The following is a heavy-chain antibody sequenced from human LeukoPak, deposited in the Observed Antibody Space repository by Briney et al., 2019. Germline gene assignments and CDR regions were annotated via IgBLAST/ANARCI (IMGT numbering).Heavy chain of an antibody. J-gene: IGHJ4*02. CDR3: ARENAEAAAGFDY. Sequence: ASVKVSCKASGYTFTSYDINWVRQATGQGLEWMGWMNPNSGNTGYAQKLQGRVTMTRNTSISTAYMELSSLRSEDTAVYYCARENAEAAAGFDYWGQETLVTVSS. CDR2: MNPNSGNT. V-gene: IGHV1-8*01. CDR1: GYTFTSYD. D-gene: IGHD6-13*01.